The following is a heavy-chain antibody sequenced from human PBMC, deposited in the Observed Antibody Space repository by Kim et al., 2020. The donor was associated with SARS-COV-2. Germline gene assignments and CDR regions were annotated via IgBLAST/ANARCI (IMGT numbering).Heavy chain of an antibody. V-gene: IGHV3-23*01. CDR3: GRRGAPGSYYYMDV. Sequence: GGSLRLSCAGSGFTVSTNGINWVRQAPGKGLEWVSLISGSATNTYSADAVGGRFIISRNNSKNTMFLQMSSLTAETTAVYYCGRRGAPGSYYYMDVWGKG. D-gene: IGHD3-10*01. CDR1: GFTVSTNG. J-gene: IGHJ6*03. CDR2: ISGSATNT.